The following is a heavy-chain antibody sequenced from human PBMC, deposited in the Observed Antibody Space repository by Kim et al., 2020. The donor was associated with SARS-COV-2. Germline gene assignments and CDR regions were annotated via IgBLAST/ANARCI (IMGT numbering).Heavy chain of an antibody. D-gene: IGHD2-2*03. V-gene: IGHV3-23*01. Sequence: GGSLRLSCAASGFTFSHYAMSWVRQGPGKGLEWVSTIVGPTSNTHYADSVKGRFTISRHNSKNTLYLQMNSLRADDTAIYSCASWILADFDNWGHATLVTVSS. CDR3: ASWILADFDN. CDR1: GFTFSHYA. CDR2: IVGPTSNT. J-gene: IGHJ4*01.